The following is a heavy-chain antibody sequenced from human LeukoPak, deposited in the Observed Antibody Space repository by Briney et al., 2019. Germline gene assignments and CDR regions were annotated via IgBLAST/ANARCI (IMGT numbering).Heavy chain of an antibody. CDR1: GFTFSSYG. CDR3: AKEGPXYYYYYYMDV. Sequence: GGSLRLSCAASGFTFSSYGMHWVRQAPGKGLEWVAFIRYDGSNKYYADSVKGRFTISRDNSKNTLYLQMNSLRAEDTAVFYCAKEGPXYYYYYYMDVWGKGTTVTVSS. J-gene: IGHJ6*03. V-gene: IGHV3-30*02. CDR2: IRYDGSNK.